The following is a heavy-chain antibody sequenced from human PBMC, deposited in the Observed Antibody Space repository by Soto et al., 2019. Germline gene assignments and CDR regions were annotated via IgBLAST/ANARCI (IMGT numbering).Heavy chain of an antibody. CDR2: IYPGDSDT. Sequence: PGESLKISCKGSGYSFTSYWIGWVRQMPGKGLEWMGIIYPGDSDTRYSPSFQGQVTISADKSISTAYLQWSSLKASDTAMYYCARPSSYYDSSGYYLDYWGQGTLVTVS. D-gene: IGHD3-22*01. CDR3: ARPSSYYDSSGYYLDY. J-gene: IGHJ4*02. V-gene: IGHV5-51*01. CDR1: GYSFTSYW.